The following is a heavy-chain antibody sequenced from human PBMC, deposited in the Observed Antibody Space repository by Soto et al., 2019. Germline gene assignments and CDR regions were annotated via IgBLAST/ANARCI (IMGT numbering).Heavy chain of an antibody. CDR1: GDSIISIYH. CDR3: ARTPFSLTLGTVLHYFDS. Sequence: SETLSLTCAVSGDSIISIYHWAWIRQPPGRGLERIASIYHTGTTYYTPSLQSHVTISVDTSKNQFSLRLSSVTAADSAVYFCARTPFSLTLGTVLHYFDSWGQGTLVTVSS. D-gene: IGHD3-9*01. J-gene: IGHJ4*02. V-gene: IGHV4-38-2*01. CDR2: IYHTGTT.